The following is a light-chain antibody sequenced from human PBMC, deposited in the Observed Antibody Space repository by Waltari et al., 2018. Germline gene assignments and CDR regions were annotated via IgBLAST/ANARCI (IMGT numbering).Light chain of an antibody. CDR3: CTYAGSYTQVV. CDR1: STDIGGYNS. Sequence: QSALTQPRSVSGSPGQSVTISCTGTSTDIGGYNSVSWYQHHPGKAPTLMMFDVYKRPSGVPDRFSGSKSGNTASLTISGLQPEDEADYYCCTYAGSYTQVVFGGGTKLTVL. V-gene: IGLV2-11*01. CDR2: DVY. J-gene: IGLJ3*02.